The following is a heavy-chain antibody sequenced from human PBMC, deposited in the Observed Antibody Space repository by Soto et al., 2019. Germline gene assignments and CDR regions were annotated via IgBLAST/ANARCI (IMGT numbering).Heavy chain of an antibody. Sequence: QVQLVQSGAEVKKPGASVKVSCKASGYTFTSYGISWVRQAPGQGLEWMGWISAYNGNTNYAQKLQGRVTMTTDTYTSTAYMELRSQRSDDTAVYYCARDRSDYGGNPDYYYYGMDVWGQGTTVTVSS. CDR1: GYTFTSYG. CDR3: ARDRSDYGGNPDYYYYGMDV. V-gene: IGHV1-18*01. J-gene: IGHJ6*02. D-gene: IGHD4-17*01. CDR2: ISAYNGNT.